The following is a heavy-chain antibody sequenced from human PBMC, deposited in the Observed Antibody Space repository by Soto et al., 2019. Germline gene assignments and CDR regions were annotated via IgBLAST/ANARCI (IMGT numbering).Heavy chain of an antibody. Sequence: QEQLVESGGGLVKPGGSLRLSCAASGFNLDDYYMSWIRQAPGKGLEYIAYISSLTQYNNYADSVKGRFTISIDKAKNSLELQMSSLRSEDTAVYYCVRIVSRRYFDFWGRGTLVSVSS. V-gene: IGHV3-11*06. J-gene: IGHJ4*02. CDR1: GFNLDDYY. CDR3: VRIVSRRYFDF. D-gene: IGHD3-9*01. CDR2: ISSLTQYN.